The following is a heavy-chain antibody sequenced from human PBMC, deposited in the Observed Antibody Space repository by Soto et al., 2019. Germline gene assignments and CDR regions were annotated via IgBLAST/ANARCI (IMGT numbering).Heavy chain of an antibody. CDR3: ARQRIAAAQYHFDY. J-gene: IGHJ4*02. Sequence: QVQLQESGPEVVEPSETLSLTCAVSGGSVSSGSYYWTWIRQPPGKGLDWIGYVIHSGSTDYYPSLKSRVTISLDTSRNQFSLKVRSVTAADTAVYYCARQRIAAAQYHFDYWGQGMLVTVSS. CDR1: GGSVSSGSYY. V-gene: IGHV4-61*01. D-gene: IGHD6-13*01. CDR2: VIHSGST.